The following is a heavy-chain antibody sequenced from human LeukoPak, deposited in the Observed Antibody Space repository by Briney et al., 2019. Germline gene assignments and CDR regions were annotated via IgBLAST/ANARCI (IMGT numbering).Heavy chain of an antibody. J-gene: IGHJ4*02. D-gene: IGHD3-10*01. Sequence: SVKVSCKASGGTFSSYAISWVRQAPGQGLEWMGGIIPFFGTANYAQKFQGRVTITADESTSTAYMELSSLRSEDTAVYYCARGGGFGELLFHWGQGTLVTVSS. CDR2: IIPFFGTA. CDR3: ARGGGFGELLFH. V-gene: IGHV1-69*01. CDR1: GGTFSSYA.